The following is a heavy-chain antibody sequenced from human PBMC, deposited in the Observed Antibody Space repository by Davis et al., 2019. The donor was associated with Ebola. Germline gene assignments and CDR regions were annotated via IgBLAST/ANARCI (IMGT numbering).Heavy chain of an antibody. CDR3: ARHGSIADFWSGYGGYYYYMDV. CDR2: IYPGDSDT. J-gene: IGHJ6*03. Sequence: KVSCKGSGYSFTSYWIGWVRQMPGKGLEWMGIIYPGDSDTRYSPSFQGQVTISADKSISTAYLQWSSLKASDTAMYYCARHGSIADFWSGYGGYYYYMDVWGKGTTVTVSS. V-gene: IGHV5-51*01. D-gene: IGHD3-3*01. CDR1: GYSFTSYW.